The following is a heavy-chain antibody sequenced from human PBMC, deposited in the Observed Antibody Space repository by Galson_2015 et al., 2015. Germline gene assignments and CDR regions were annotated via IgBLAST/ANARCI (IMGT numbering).Heavy chain of an antibody. V-gene: IGHV3-23*01. CDR1: GFTFSSYA. D-gene: IGHD1-14*01. J-gene: IGHJ4*02. Sequence: SLRLSCAASGFTFSSYAMSWVRQAPGKGLEWVSLITASGGSPYYADSVKRRFTISRDNSKNTLYLQMNSLRADDTAVYYCARDANRGGEFDYWGQGALVTVSS. CDR3: ARDANRGGEFDY. CDR2: ITASGGSP.